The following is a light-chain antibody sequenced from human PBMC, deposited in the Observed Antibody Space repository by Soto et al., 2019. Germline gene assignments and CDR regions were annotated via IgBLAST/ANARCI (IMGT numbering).Light chain of an antibody. J-gene: IGKJ4*01. CDR1: QDIRNF. Sequence: DIQLTQSPYSLSASVGGRVTISCQASQDIRNFLNWYQQKPGKAPKLLIYDASNLETGVPSRFSGSGSGTDFTFTISSLQPEDIATYFCQQYDNLITFGGGTKVDIK. CDR3: QQYDNLIT. CDR2: DAS. V-gene: IGKV1-33*01.